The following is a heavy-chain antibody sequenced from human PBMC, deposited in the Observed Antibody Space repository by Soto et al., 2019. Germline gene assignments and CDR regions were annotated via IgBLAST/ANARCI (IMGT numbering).Heavy chain of an antibody. Sequence: QVQLVQSGAEVKKPGSSVKVSCKASGGTFSSFAINWVRQAPGQGPPWMGGIMPIVGTPNYAQRFQGRVTIITDEVTSTAYMELTSLTVEDTAVYYCALGNAMDDWGQGTTVTVSS. CDR1: GGTFSSFA. J-gene: IGHJ6*02. CDR2: IMPIVGTP. D-gene: IGHD7-27*01. CDR3: ALGNAMDD. V-gene: IGHV1-69*01.